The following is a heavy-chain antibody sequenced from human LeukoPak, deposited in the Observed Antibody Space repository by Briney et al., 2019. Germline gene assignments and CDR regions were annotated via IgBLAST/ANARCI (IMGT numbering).Heavy chain of an antibody. J-gene: IGHJ4*02. Sequence: GSLRLSCAASGFTVSGYGMHWVRQAPGKGLEYVSAISSNGASTYYADSVKGRFTISRDNSKNTLSLQMGSLRAEDTGVYYCARWLGAYDCWGQGALVTVSS. V-gene: IGHV3-64*02. CDR3: ARWLGAYDC. CDR2: ISSNGAST. D-gene: IGHD2-21*01. CDR1: GFTVSGYG.